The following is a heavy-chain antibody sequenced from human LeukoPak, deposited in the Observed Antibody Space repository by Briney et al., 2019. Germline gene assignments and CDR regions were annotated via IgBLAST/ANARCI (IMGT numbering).Heavy chain of an antibody. CDR2: IYYSGSP. Sequence: PSETLSLTCTVSGGSISSSIYYWGWIRQPPGMGLEWIGRIYYSGSPYYNPSLKSRVTISVDTSKNQFSLKLSSVTAADTAVYYCARQLAAAGHFDYWGQGTLVTVSS. CDR1: GGSISSSIYY. V-gene: IGHV4-39*01. CDR3: ARQLAAAGHFDY. D-gene: IGHD6-13*01. J-gene: IGHJ4*02.